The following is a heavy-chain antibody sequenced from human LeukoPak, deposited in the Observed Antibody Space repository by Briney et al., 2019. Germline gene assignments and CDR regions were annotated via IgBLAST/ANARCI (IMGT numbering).Heavy chain of an antibody. CDR3: AKHGGRYFDS. V-gene: IGHV4-4*02. CDR2: TSHDGNA. Sequence: SETLSLTCAVSGGSISTNTWWSWVRQPPGKGLEWIGQTSHDGNADYTPSLKSRVTISVDKSKNQLSLKLNSVTAADSAVYYCAKHGGRYFDSWGQGTLVTVSS. J-gene: IGHJ4*02. CDR1: GGSISTNTW. D-gene: IGHD4-23*01.